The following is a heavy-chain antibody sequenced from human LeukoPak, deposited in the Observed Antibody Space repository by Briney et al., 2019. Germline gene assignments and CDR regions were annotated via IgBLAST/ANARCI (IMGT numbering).Heavy chain of an antibody. CDR3: ARWRGAQSEFEY. CDR1: GFTFSAYW. Sequence: GGSLRLSCTASGFTFSAYWMTWVRQAPGKGLEFVANIEGDGSQKEYVDSVKGRFTISRDNAKNSLYLQMISLRAEDTAVYYCARWRGAQSEFEYWGQGTLVTVSS. CDR2: IEGDGSQK. J-gene: IGHJ4*02. D-gene: IGHD3-3*01. V-gene: IGHV3-7*01.